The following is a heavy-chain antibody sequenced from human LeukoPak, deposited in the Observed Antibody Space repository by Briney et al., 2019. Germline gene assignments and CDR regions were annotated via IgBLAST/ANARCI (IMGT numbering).Heavy chain of an antibody. V-gene: IGHV1-24*01. Sequence: ASVKVSCRVSGYTLTELSMRWVRQAPGKGLEWMGGFDPEDGETIYAQKFQGRVTMTEDTSTDTAYMELSSLRSEDTAVYYCATDRDPYSSGWRFDYWGQGTLVTVSS. J-gene: IGHJ4*02. CDR3: ATDRDPYSSGWRFDY. D-gene: IGHD6-19*01. CDR2: FDPEDGET. CDR1: GYTLTELS.